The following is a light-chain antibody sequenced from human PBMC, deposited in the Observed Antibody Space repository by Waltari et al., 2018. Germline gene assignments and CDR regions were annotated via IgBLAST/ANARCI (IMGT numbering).Light chain of an antibody. Sequence: QSALSQPPSASGSPGQSVTISCTGTSSDVGGYNYVSWYQQHPGKAPKFVIYEVTTRPSGVPDRFSGSKSGNTASLTVSGLQAEDEADYYCSSYAGSNIVVFGGGTKLTVL. CDR1: SSDVGGYNY. CDR2: EVT. V-gene: IGLV2-8*01. J-gene: IGLJ2*01. CDR3: SSYAGSNIVV.